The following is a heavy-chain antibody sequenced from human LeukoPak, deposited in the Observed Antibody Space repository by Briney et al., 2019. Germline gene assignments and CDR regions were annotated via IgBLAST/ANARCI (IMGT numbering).Heavy chain of an antibody. J-gene: IGHJ4*02. CDR3: AKALPGYSGYGFY. D-gene: IGHD5-12*01. V-gene: IGHV3-30*02. Sequence: GGSLRLSCAASGFTFSSYGMHWVRQAPGKGLEGVAFIRYDGSNKYYADSVKGRFTISRDNSKNTLYLQMNSLRAEDTAVYYCAKALPGYSGYGFYWGQGTLVTVSS. CDR2: IRYDGSNK. CDR1: GFTFSSYG.